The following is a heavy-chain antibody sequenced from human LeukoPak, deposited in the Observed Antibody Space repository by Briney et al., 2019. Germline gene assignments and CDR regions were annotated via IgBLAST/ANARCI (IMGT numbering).Heavy chain of an antibody. CDR3: ARAAYSYGPRGFDY. Sequence: PGGSLRLSCAASGFTFSSYSMNWVRQAPGKGLEWVSSISSSSSYIYYADSVKGRLTISRDNAKNSLYLQMNSLKAADTAVYYCARAAYSYGPRGFDYWGQGTLVTVSS. CDR1: GFTFSSYS. CDR2: ISSSSSYI. D-gene: IGHD5-18*01. J-gene: IGHJ4*02. V-gene: IGHV3-21*01.